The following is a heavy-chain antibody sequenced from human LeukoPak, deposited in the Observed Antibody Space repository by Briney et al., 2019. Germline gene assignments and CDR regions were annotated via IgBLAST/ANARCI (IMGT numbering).Heavy chain of an antibody. Sequence: PGGSLRISCAASGFTFSSYAMTWVRQAPGKGLEWVSVISGSGETTYYGDSVKGRFTISRDNSKNTVWLEMNSLRVEDTAVYYCAKGGRDTSKYYFDYWGQGTQVTVSS. D-gene: IGHD1-26*01. CDR3: AKGGRDTSKYYFDY. J-gene: IGHJ4*02. CDR2: ISGSGETT. CDR1: GFTFSSYA. V-gene: IGHV3-23*01.